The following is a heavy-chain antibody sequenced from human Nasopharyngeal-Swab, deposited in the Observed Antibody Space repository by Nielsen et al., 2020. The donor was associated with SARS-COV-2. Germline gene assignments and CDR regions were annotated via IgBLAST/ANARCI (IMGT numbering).Heavy chain of an antibody. J-gene: IGHJ3*02. V-gene: IGHV4-39*01. D-gene: IGHD3-16*02. CDR2: IYYSGST. CDR1: GGSISSSSYY. Sequence: SETLSLTCTVSGGSISSSSYYWGWIRQPPGKGLEWIGSIYYSGSTYYNPSLKSRVTISVDTSKNQFSLKLSSVTAADTAVYYCARLPPAIGVWGSYRYGAFDIWGQGTMVTVSS. CDR3: ARLPPAIGVWGSYRYGAFDI.